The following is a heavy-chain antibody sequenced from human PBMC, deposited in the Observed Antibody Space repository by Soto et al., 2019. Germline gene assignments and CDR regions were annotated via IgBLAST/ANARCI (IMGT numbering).Heavy chain of an antibody. Sequence: SETLSLTCAVSGGSISSNNWWSWVRQPPGKGLEWIGEIYHSGSTNYNPSLKSRVTISVDKSKNQFSLKLSSVTAADTAVYYCARDGDGYNLEWFDPWGQGTLVTVSS. V-gene: IGHV4-4*02. J-gene: IGHJ5*02. CDR3: ARDGDGYNLEWFDP. D-gene: IGHD5-12*01. CDR2: IYHSGST. CDR1: GGSISSNNW.